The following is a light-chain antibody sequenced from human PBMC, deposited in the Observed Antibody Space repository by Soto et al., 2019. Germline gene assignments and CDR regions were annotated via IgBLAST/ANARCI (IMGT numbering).Light chain of an antibody. J-gene: IGLJ1*01. V-gene: IGLV2-23*02. Sequence: QSALTQPASVSGSPRQSITISCTGASSDVGSYTYVSWYQQHPGKAPKLMIYEVNNRPSGVSNRFSGSQPGNTASLTVSGLQAEDEADYYCCSYAGDKTYVFGSGTKLTVL. CDR3: CSYAGDKTYV. CDR1: SSDVGSYTY. CDR2: EVN.